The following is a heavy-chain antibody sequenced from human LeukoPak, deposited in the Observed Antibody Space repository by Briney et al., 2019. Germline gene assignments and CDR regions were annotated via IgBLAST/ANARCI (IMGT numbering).Heavy chain of an antibody. D-gene: IGHD1-26*01. Sequence: GRSLRLSCAASGFTFSSYAMHWVRQAPGKGLEWVAVISYDGSNKYYADSVKGRFTISRDNAKNSLYLQMNSLRAEDTAVYYCARDNPYSESLAADDAFDIWGQGTMVTVSS. J-gene: IGHJ3*02. CDR1: GFTFSSYA. CDR3: ARDNPYSESLAADDAFDI. CDR2: ISYDGSNK. V-gene: IGHV3-30-3*01.